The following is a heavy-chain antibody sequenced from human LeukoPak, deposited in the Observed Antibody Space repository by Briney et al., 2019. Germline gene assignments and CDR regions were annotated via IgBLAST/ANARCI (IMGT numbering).Heavy chain of an antibody. J-gene: IGHJ6*02. V-gene: IGHV3-23*01. CDR3: AKGPYGLGIYYGMDV. Sequence: GGSLRLSCATSGFTFSNCGMSWVRQAPGKGLQWLSVIGGDGTTYYADSVKGRFTVSRDNSENTLYLQMDSLRAEDTAVYYCAKGPYGLGIYYGMDVWGQGTTVTV. CDR2: IGGDGTT. D-gene: IGHD3-10*01. CDR1: GFTFSNCG.